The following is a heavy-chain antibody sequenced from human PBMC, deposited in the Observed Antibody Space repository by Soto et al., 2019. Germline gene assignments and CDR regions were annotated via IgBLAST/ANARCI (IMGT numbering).Heavy chain of an antibody. CDR1: GYTFTSYA. V-gene: IGHV1-3*01. Sequence: VASVKVSCKASGYTFTSYAMHWVRHAPGQRLEWMGWINAGNGNTKYSQKFQGRVTITRDTSASTAYVELSSLRSEDTAVYYCARVAQQLVRGWWFDPWGQGTLVTVSS. CDR2: INAGNGNT. CDR3: ARVAQQLVRGWWFDP. J-gene: IGHJ5*02. D-gene: IGHD6-13*01.